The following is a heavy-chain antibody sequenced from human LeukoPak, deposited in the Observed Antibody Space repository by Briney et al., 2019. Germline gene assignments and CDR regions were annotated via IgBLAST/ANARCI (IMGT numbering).Heavy chain of an antibody. CDR3: ASPRGGYFDWLFLFDY. Sequence: SETLSLTCTVSGVSISSSSYYWGWIRQPPGKGLEWIGSIYYSGSTYYNPSLKSRVTISVDTSKNQFSLKLSSVTAADTAVYYCASPRGGYFDWLFLFDYWGQGTLVTVSS. V-gene: IGHV4-39*01. D-gene: IGHD3-9*01. CDR1: GVSISSSSYY. J-gene: IGHJ4*02. CDR2: IYYSGST.